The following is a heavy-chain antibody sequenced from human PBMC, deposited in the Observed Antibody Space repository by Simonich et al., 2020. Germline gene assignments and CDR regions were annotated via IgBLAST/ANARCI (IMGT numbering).Heavy chain of an antibody. V-gene: IGHV3-21*01. CDR3: ARDAAGDY. CDR2: ISSSSNYK. CDR1: GFTFSSYS. D-gene: IGHD6-13*01. J-gene: IGHJ4*02. Sequence: EVQLVESGGGLVKPGGSLRLSCAASGFTFSSYSMNWVRQAPGKGLGWVPSISSSSNYKNYADSGKGRFTISRDNAKNSLYLQMNSLRAEDTAVYYCARDAAGDYWGQGTLVTVSS.